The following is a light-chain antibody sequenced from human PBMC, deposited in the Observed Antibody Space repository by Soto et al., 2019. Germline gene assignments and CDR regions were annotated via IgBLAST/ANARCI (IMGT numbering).Light chain of an antibody. CDR2: WTS. CDR3: QQYCSSPPT. Sequence: DIVMTQSPDSLAVSLGERATINCKSSQSVLYSPINNNCLAWYQQKPGQPPKLLIYWTSTRESGVPDRFGGSGSGTDFTLTISGLQAEDVAVYYCQQYCSSPPTFGQGTKVEIK. J-gene: IGKJ1*01. V-gene: IGKV4-1*01. CDR1: QSVLYSPINNNC.